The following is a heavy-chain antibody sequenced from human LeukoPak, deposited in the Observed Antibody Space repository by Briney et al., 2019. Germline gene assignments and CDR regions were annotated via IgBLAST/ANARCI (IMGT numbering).Heavy chain of an antibody. J-gene: IGHJ6*02. Sequence: PSETLSLTCSVSGGSISSYYWSWIRQPAGKGLEWIGRIYTSGSTNYNPSLKSRVTMSVDTSKNQFSLKLSSVTAADTAVYYCARDRAHSPYYYGIDVWGQGTTVTVSS. CDR1: GGSISSYY. V-gene: IGHV4-4*07. CDR3: ARDRAHSPYYYGIDV. CDR2: IYTSGST. D-gene: IGHD2-15*01.